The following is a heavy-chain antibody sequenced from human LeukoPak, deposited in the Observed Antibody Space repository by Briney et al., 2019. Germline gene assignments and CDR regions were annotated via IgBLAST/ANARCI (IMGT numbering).Heavy chain of an antibody. V-gene: IGHV1-3*01. CDR2: INAGNGNT. Sequence: ASVKVSCKASGYTFTTYAMHWVRQAPGQGLEWMGWINAGNGNTKYSQKFQGRVTTTRDTSATTAYMELSSLTSEDTAVYYCARKEWFGEVSDFDYWGQGTLVTVSS. CDR1: GYTFTTYA. CDR3: ARKEWFGEVSDFDY. D-gene: IGHD3-10*01. J-gene: IGHJ4*02.